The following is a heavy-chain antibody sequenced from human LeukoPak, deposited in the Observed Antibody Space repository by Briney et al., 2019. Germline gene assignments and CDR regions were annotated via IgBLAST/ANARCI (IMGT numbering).Heavy chain of an antibody. CDR1: GGSISSYY. V-gene: IGHV4-59*08. D-gene: IGHD6-13*01. CDR2: IYNIGST. CDR3: ARGLMGGIAAAQPLFVY. Sequence: PSETVSLTCTVSGGSISSYYWSWIRQPPGKGLEWIGDIYNIGSTNYNPSLKSRVTISVDTSKNQFSLRLSSVTAADTAVYYCARGLMGGIAAAQPLFVYWGQGTLVTVSA. J-gene: IGHJ4*02.